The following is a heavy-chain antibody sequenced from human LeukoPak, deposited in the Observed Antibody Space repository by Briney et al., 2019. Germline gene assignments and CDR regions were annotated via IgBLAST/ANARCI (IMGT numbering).Heavy chain of an antibody. J-gene: IGHJ4*02. Sequence: ASVKVSCKASGYTFTSYYIHWVRQAPGQGLEWMGIINPRGGITSYAQKFQGRVTMTRDTSTSTVYMDLSSLRSEDTAVYYCAREGYYDSSGSNREGFDYWGRGTLVTVSS. V-gene: IGHV1-46*01. CDR1: GYTFTSYY. CDR3: AREGYYDSSGSNREGFDY. D-gene: IGHD3-22*01. CDR2: INPRGGIT.